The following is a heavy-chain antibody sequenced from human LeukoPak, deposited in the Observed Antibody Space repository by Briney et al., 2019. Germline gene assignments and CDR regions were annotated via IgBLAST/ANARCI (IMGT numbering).Heavy chain of an antibody. J-gene: IGHJ4*02. CDR3: ARGNTYYDFWSGYPGAY. Sequence: PGGSLRLSCAASGFTFSSYWMHWVRHAPGKGLVWVSRINSDGSSTSYADSVKGRFTISRDNAKNTLYLQMNSLRAEDTAVYYCARGNTYYDFWSGYPGAYWGQGTLVTVSS. CDR1: GFTFSSYW. D-gene: IGHD3-3*01. CDR2: INSDGSST. V-gene: IGHV3-74*01.